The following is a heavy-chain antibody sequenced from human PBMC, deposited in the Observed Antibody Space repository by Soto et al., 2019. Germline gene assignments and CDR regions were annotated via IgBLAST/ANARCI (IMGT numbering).Heavy chain of an antibody. J-gene: IGHJ4*02. V-gene: IGHV3-11*01. CDR1: GFTFSDYY. CDR2: ISSSDSIV. CDR3: ARDLGYYDSSGYFDY. D-gene: IGHD3-22*01. Sequence: LRLSCAASGFTFSDYYMSWIRQAPGKGLEWVSYISSSDSIVSYADSVKGRFTISRDNAKNSLYLQMNSLRAEDTAVYFCARDLGYYDSSGYFDYWGQGTLVTVSS.